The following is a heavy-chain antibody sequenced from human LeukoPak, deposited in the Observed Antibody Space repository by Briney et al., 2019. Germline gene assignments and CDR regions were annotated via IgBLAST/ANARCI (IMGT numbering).Heavy chain of an antibody. D-gene: IGHD6-19*01. Sequence: GGSLRLSCAASGFTFSSYAMSWVRRAPGKGLEWVAAFSGNGGDTYYADSVKGRFTISRDNSKNTLYLQMNSLRPEDTAVYYCARGGKRALAGTRSPQYFQHWGQGTLVTVSS. CDR3: ARGGKRALAGTRSPQYFQH. J-gene: IGHJ1*01. CDR1: GFTFSSYA. CDR2: FSGNGGDT. V-gene: IGHV3-23*01.